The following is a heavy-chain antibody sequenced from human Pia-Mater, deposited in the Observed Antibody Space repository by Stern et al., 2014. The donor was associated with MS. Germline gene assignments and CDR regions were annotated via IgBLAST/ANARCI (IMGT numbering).Heavy chain of an antibody. Sequence: EVQLVESGGGLVEPGGSLRLSCAASGFNFRTFTMSWVRQAPGKGLECVSSISSSNSYTYYADSVKGRFTISRDNAKTSLYLQMDSLRAEDTAAYYCVRDRGLATVTSYFDYWGQGILVTVSS. CDR2: ISSSNSYT. J-gene: IGHJ4*02. CDR3: VRDRGLATVTSYFDY. CDR1: GFNFRTFT. V-gene: IGHV3-21*01. D-gene: IGHD4-17*01.